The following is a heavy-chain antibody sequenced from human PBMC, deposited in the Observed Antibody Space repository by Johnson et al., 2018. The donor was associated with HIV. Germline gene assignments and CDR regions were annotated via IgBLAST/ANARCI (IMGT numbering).Heavy chain of an antibody. D-gene: IGHD6-6*01. CDR2: IRYDGSHK. V-gene: IGHV3-30*02. Sequence: QVQLVESGGGVVQPGRSLRLSCAASGFTFSSYGMHWVRQAPGKGLEWVAFIRYDGSHKYYADSVKGRFTISRDNSKNTVYLQMNSLRAEDTAVYYCARDCQSLHSGSCHDAFDIWG. CDR1: GFTFSSYG. CDR3: ARDCQSLHSGSCHDAFDI. J-gene: IGHJ3*02.